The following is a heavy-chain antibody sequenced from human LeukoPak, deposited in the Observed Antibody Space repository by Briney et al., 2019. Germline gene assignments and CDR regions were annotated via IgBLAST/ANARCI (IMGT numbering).Heavy chain of an antibody. D-gene: IGHD5-18*01. J-gene: IGHJ3*02. V-gene: IGHV3-30*02. CDR3: AKDQGYSYGYGAFDI. CDR2: IRYDGSNK. CDR1: GFTFSSYG. Sequence: PGGSLRLSCAASGFTFSSYGMHWVRQAPGKGLEWVAFIRYDGSNKYYADPVKGRFTISRDNSKNTLYLQMNSLRAEDTAVYYCAKDQGYSYGYGAFDIWGQGTMVTVSS.